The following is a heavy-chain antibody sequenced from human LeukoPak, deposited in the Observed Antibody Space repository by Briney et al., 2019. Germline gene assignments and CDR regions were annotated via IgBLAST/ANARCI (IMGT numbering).Heavy chain of an antibody. CDR1: GYTFTSYY. Sequence: ASVKVSCKASGYTFTSYYMHWVRQAPGQGLEWMGIINPSGGSTSYAQQFQGRVTMTRDTSTSTVYMELSSLRSEDTAVYYCARERVGGSPLLEWVYYYYGMDVWGQGTTVTVSS. CDR3: ARERVGGSPLLEWVYYYYGMDV. V-gene: IGHV1-46*01. CDR2: INPSGGST. D-gene: IGHD3-3*01. J-gene: IGHJ6*02.